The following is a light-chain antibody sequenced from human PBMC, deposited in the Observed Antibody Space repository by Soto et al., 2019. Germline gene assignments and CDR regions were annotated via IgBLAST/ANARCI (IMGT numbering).Light chain of an antibody. CDR1: QSVGGR. CDR2: DAS. Sequence: EIELTQSPANLSLSPGERATLSCRASQSVGGRLGWYPQKTGRAPRLLIYDASIRATGIPARFSGSGSGTAFRLTISSLEPEDFVVYYCQQYGGSPRTFGQGTNLEMK. CDR3: QQYGGSPRT. V-gene: IGKV3-11*01. J-gene: IGKJ2*01.